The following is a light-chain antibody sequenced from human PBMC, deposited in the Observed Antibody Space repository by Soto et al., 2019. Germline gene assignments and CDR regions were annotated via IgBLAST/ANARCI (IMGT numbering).Light chain of an antibody. J-gene: IGLJ1*01. Sequence: QSALTQPASVSGSPGQSITISCTGTSSDVGGYNYVSWYQHHPGKAPKLMIYDVSNRPSGVSNRGSGSKSGNTASLTISGLQPDDEADYYCSSYTTSNTRQIVFGTGTKLTVL. V-gene: IGLV2-14*03. CDR2: DVS. CDR3: SSYTTSNTRQIV. CDR1: SSDVGGYNY.